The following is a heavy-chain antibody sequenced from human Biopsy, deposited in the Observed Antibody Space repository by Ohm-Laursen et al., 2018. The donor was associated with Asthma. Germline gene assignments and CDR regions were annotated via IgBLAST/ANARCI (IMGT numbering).Heavy chain of an antibody. CDR2: IKKDGSEE. CDR1: EFTFNSYW. D-gene: IGHD2-8*01. Sequence: SLRLSCTASEFTFNSYWMSWVRQAPGKGLEWVANIKKDGSEEYYVDSVKGRFTISRDNAKNPLFLHMNSLRAGDSAVYYCARGGYCTSPTCPWGRYATDVWGQGTTVTVSS. V-gene: IGHV3-7*01. J-gene: IGHJ6*02. CDR3: ARGGYCTSPTCPWGRYATDV.